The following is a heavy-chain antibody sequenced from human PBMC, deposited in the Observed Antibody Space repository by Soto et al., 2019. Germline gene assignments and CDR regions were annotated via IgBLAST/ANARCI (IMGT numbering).Heavy chain of an antibody. CDR3: ARVGGYSSGWYFRSQG. D-gene: IGHD6-19*01. V-gene: IGHV3-48*01. J-gene: IGHJ3*01. CDR2: ISSSSSTI. CDR1: GFTFSSYS. Sequence: EVQLVESGGGLVQPGGSLRLSCAASGFTFSSYSMNWVRQAPGKGLEWVSYISSSSSTIYYADSVKGRFTISRDNAKNSLYLQMNSLRAEDTAVYYCARVGGYSSGWYFRSQGWGQGTMVTVSS.